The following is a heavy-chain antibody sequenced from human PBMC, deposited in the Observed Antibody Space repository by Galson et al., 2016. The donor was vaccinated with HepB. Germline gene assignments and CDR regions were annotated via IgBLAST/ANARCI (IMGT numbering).Heavy chain of an antibody. CDR3: ARDSSPGSPGSFKDAFDI. V-gene: IGHV3-7*03. J-gene: IGHJ3*02. Sequence: SLRLSCAASGFTFSSYWMTWVRQAPGKRPEWVANINRDGSVRNYLDSVKGRFTVSRDNAENSLSLQMNSLRVDDTAIYYCARDSSPGSPGSFKDAFDIWGHGTVVTVSS. D-gene: IGHD6-6*01. CDR1: GFTFSSYW. CDR2: INRDGSVR.